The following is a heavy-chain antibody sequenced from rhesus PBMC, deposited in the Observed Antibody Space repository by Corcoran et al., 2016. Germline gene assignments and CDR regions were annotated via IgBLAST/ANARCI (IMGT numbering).Heavy chain of an antibody. J-gene: IGHJ6*01. Sequence: QLQLQESGPGMVKPSETLSVTCAVSGGSISRSYWSWIRQAPGKGLGWFVYIYGSGRSTNYNTSPTSRVIRSLATSKNQLSRERCAVTAPDTAGDYWASENWNYGWDSWGQGVGVTVSS. CDR2: IYGSGRST. CDR1: GGSISRSY. D-gene: IGHD1-26*01. V-gene: IGHV4-169*02. CDR3: ASENWNYGWDS.